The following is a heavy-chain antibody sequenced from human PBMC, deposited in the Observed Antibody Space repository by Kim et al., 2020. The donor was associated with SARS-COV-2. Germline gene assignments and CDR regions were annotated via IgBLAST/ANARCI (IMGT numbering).Heavy chain of an antibody. CDR3: ARAVAGPRYYYYGMDV. CDR1: RGSISSYY. CDR2: IYYSGST. V-gene: IGHV4-59*08. Sequence: SETLSLTCTVSRGSISSYYWSWIRQPPGKGLEWIGYIYYSGSTNYNPSLKSRVTISVDTSKNQFSLKLSSVTAADTAVYYCARAVAGPRYYYYGMDVWGQGTTVTVSS. D-gene: IGHD6-19*01. J-gene: IGHJ6*02.